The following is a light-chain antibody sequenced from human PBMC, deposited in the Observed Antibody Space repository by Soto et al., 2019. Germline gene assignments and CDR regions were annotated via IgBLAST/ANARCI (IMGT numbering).Light chain of an antibody. CDR1: QGISNY. CDR2: AAS. Sequence: DLQMTQSPSSLSASVGDRVTITCRASQGISNYLAWYQQKPGKVPKLLIYAASTLQSGVPSRFSGSGSGTDFTLTISSLQPEDVATYYCQKYNSAPSLTFGQGTKVEIK. J-gene: IGKJ1*01. V-gene: IGKV1-27*01. CDR3: QKYNSAPSLT.